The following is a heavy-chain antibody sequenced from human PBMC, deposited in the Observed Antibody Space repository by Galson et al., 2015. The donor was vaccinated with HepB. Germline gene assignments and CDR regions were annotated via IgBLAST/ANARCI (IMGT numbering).Heavy chain of an antibody. D-gene: IGHD3-22*01. CDR1: GGTFNSYA. CDR3: ARDDDSSGPY. Sequence: SVKVSCKASGGTFNSYAISWVRQAPGQGLEWMGGIIPIFGKANYAQKFQGRVTITADKSTSTAYMELSSLRSGDTAVYYCARDDDSSGPYWGQGTLVTVSS. J-gene: IGHJ1*01. V-gene: IGHV1-69*06. CDR2: IIPIFGKA.